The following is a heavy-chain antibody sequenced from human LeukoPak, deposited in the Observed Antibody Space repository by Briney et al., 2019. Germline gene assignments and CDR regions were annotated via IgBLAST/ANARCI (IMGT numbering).Heavy chain of an antibody. D-gene: IGHD3-10*01. CDR2: INPNSGGT. CDR1: GYTITDYY. Sequence: ASVKVSCKASGYTITDYYIHWVRHAPGQGLEWMGWINPNSGGTNYAQKFEGRVTMTTDTSINTAYMELSSLTSDDTAVYFCARAHYLRLYFFDYWGQGTLVTVSS. J-gene: IGHJ4*02. V-gene: IGHV1-2*02. CDR3: ARAHYLRLYFFDY.